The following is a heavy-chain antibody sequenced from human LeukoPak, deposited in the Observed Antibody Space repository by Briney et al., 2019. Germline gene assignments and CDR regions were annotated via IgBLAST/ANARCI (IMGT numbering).Heavy chain of an antibody. J-gene: IGHJ4*02. Sequence: GGSLTLSCPASGFTVSSNFMSWLRQAPGRGMGWVSVIYSGGSTYYADSVKGRFTISRVNSKNTLYLQMNSLRVEGTAVYYCALGLVTDYWGQGTLVTVSS. D-gene: IGHD3-9*01. V-gene: IGHV3-66*01. CDR3: ALGLVTDY. CDR1: GFTVSSNF. CDR2: IYSGGST.